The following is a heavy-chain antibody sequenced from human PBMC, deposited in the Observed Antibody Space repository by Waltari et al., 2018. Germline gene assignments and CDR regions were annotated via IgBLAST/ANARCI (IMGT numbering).Heavy chain of an antibody. J-gene: IGHJ4*02. D-gene: IGHD6-19*01. CDR1: GGSISSSSYY. Sequence: QLQLQESGPGLVKPSETLSLTCTVSGGSISSSSYYWGWIRQPPGKGLEWIGSIYYSGSTYYNPSLKSRVTISVDTSKNQFSLKLSSVTAADTAVYYCARVNSSGWYPDYWGQGTLVTVSS. CDR2: IYYSGST. CDR3: ARVNSSGWYPDY. V-gene: IGHV4-39*07.